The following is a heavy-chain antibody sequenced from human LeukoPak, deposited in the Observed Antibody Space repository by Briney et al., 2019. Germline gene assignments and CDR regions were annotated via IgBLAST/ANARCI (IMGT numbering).Heavy chain of an antibody. CDR2: ISGSGGST. Sequence: GGSLRLSCAASGFTFSSYAMSWVRQAPGKGLEWVSAISGSGGSTYYADSVKGRFTISRDNSKNTLYLQMNSLGAEDTAVYYCAKRPAAAGTPYFDYWGQGSLVTVSS. V-gene: IGHV3-23*01. CDR3: AKRPAAAGTPYFDY. D-gene: IGHD6-13*01. J-gene: IGHJ4*02. CDR1: GFTFSSYA.